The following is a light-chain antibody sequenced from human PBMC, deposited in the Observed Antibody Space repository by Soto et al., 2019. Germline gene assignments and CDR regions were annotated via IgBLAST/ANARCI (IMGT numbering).Light chain of an antibody. CDR2: LGS. CDR1: QSLLHSNGYNY. J-gene: IGKJ1*01. V-gene: IGKV2-28*01. CDR3: MGALQSPPT. Sequence: DIVMTQSPVSLPVTPGEPASISCRSSQSLLHSNGYNYLDWYLQKPGQSPQLLIYLGSNRASGVPGRFSASASGTDFTLTISRVEAEDVGVYYCMGALQSPPTFDQGTRVEIK.